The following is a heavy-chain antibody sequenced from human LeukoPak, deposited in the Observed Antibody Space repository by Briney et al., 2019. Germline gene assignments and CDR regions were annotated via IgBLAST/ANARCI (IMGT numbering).Heavy chain of an antibody. J-gene: IGHJ4*02. CDR2: ISSGTI. CDR3: AREDGSGSYLVY. CDR1: GFTFSSYS. D-gene: IGHD3-10*01. V-gene: IGHV3-48*02. Sequence: GGSLRLSCAASGFTFSSYSMNWVRQAPGKGREWVSYISSGTIYYADSVKGRFTISRDNAKNSLYLQVNSLRDEDTAVYFCAREDGSGSYLVYWGQGTLVTVSS.